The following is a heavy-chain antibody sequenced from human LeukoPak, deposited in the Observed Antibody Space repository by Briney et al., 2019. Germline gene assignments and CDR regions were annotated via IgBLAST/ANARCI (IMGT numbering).Heavy chain of an antibody. CDR3: ARGRGSYYGY. V-gene: IGHV4-61*02. CDR1: GGSLSSGSYY. CDR2: IYTSGST. J-gene: IGHJ4*02. D-gene: IGHD1-26*01. Sequence: PSQTLSLTCTVSGGSLSSGSYYWSWIRQPAGKGLEWIGRIYTSGSTNYNPSLKSRVTISVVTSKNQFSLKLSSVTAADTAVYYCARGRGSYYGYWGQGTLVTVSS.